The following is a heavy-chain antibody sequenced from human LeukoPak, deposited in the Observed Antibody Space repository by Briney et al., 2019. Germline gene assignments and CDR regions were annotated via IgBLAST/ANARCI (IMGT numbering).Heavy chain of an antibody. D-gene: IGHD1-26*01. Sequence: PGGSLRLSCAASGLTFSSYAMLWVRQTPGKGLEYVSTISSNGGSTYYGNSVKGRFTISRDNSKNTLYLQMGSLRAEDMAVYHCARLGVGDAFDIWGQGTMVTVSS. CDR3: ARLGVGDAFDI. CDR2: ISSNGGST. CDR1: GLTFSSYA. J-gene: IGHJ3*02. V-gene: IGHV3-64*01.